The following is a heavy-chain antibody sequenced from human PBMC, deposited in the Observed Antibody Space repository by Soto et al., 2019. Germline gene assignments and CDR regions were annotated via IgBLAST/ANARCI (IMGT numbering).Heavy chain of an antibody. D-gene: IGHD6-19*01. J-gene: IGHJ4*02. V-gene: IGHV1-8*01. CDR2: MNPNSGNT. CDR1: GYTFTSYD. CDR3: ASGGGHSSGCYGDY. Sequence: QVQLVQSGAEVKKPGASVKFSCKASGYTFTSYDRNWVRQATGQGLEWMGSMNPNSGNTGYAQKFQGRVTMTRNTSIRTAYMELSSLRAEDTAVYYCASGGGHSSGCYGDYWGQGTLVTVSS.